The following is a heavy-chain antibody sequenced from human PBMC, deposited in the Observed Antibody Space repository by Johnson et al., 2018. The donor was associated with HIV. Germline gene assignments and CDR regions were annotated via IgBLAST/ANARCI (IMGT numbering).Heavy chain of an antibody. J-gene: IGHJ3*02. V-gene: IGHV3-30*19. Sequence: QVQLVESGGGVVQPGGSLRLSCAASGFTFRNYGMHWVRQAPGKGLEWVAVISYDGSNKYYADSVKGRFTISRDNSKNTLYLEMNSLRAEDTAVYYCARVKGAFDIWGQGTMVTVSS. CDR1: GFTFRNYG. CDR3: ARVKGAFDI. CDR2: ISYDGSNK.